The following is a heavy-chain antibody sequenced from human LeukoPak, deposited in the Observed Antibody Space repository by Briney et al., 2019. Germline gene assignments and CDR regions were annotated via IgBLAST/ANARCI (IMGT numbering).Heavy chain of an antibody. D-gene: IGHD3-10*01. CDR2: INHSGST. J-gene: IGHJ4*02. V-gene: IGHV4-34*01. Sequence: SETLSLTCAVYGGSFSGYYWSWIRQPPGKGLEWIGEINHSGSTNYNPSLKSRVTISVDTSKNQFSLKLSSVTAADTAVYYCARRIDYYGSGSYYKYWGQGTLVTVSS. CDR1: GGSFSGYY. CDR3: ARRIDYYGSGSYYKY.